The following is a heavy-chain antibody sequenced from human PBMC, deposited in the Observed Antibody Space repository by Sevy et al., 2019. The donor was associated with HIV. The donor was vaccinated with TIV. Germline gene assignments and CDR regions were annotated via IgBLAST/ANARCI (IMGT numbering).Heavy chain of an antibody. CDR1: GGSISSSSYY. V-gene: IGHV4-39*01. CDR2: IIYSGST. Sequence: SETLSLTCTVSGGSISSSSYYWGWIRQPPGKGLEWIGSIIYSGSTYYNPSLKSRVTISVDTSKNQFSLKLSSVTAADTAVYYCARAYSSSSSPFDYWGQGTLVTVSS. CDR3: ARAYSSSSSPFDY. D-gene: IGHD6-6*01. J-gene: IGHJ4*02.